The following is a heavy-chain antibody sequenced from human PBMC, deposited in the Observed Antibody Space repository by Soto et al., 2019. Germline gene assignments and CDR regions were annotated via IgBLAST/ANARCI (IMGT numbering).Heavy chain of an antibody. CDR3: AKLAKDYYHCMDV. J-gene: IGHJ6*03. Sequence: SETLSLTCTVSGGSISSYYWSWIRQLPGKGLEWIGYIYYSGSTNYNPSLKSRVTISVDTSKNQFSLKLSSVTAADSAVYYCAKLAKDYYHCMDVWGKGTTVTVSS. CDR1: GGSISSYY. D-gene: IGHD1-26*01. CDR2: IYYSGST. V-gene: IGHV4-59*01.